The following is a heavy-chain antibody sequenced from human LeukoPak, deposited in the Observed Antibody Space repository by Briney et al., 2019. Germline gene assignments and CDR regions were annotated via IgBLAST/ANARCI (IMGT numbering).Heavy chain of an antibody. J-gene: IGHJ5*02. Sequence: SETLSLTCTVSGGSISRYYWSWIRQPPGKGLEWIGYIYYSGSTNYNPSLKSRVTISVDTSKNHFSLKLGSVTAADTAVYYCARFDSSGYYYDHWGQGTLVTVSS. CDR2: IYYSGST. CDR1: GGSISRYY. V-gene: IGHV4-59*01. CDR3: ARFDSSGYYYDH. D-gene: IGHD3-22*01.